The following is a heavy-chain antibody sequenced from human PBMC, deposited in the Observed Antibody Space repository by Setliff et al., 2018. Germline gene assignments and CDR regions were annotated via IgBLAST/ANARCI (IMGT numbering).Heavy chain of an antibody. J-gene: IGHJ4*02. CDR3: ARVGGLLVATMPFDY. V-gene: IGHV4-38-2*01. CDR2: IFQSGIT. CDR1: GFSITNGYY. Sequence: SETLSLTCAVSGFSITNGYYWGWIRQSPGKQLEWIGNIFQSGITFYNPSLKSRVTISLDSSQNQFSLKLRSVTAADTAVYFCARVGGLLVATMPFDYWGPGTLVTVS. D-gene: IGHD5-12*01.